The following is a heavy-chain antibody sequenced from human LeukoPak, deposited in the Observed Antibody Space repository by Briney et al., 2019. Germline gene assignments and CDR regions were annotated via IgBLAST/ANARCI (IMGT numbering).Heavy chain of an antibody. J-gene: IGHJ3*02. D-gene: IGHD2-15*01. CDR3: AKTAVVVAAPLDAFDI. CDR2: ISGSGGST. Sequence: GGSLRLSCAASGFTFSSYAMSWVRQAPGKGLEWASAISGSGGSTYYADSVKGRFTISRDNSKNTLYLQMNSLSAEDTAVYYCAKTAVVVAAPLDAFDIWGQGTTVTVS. V-gene: IGHV3-23*01. CDR1: GFTFSSYA.